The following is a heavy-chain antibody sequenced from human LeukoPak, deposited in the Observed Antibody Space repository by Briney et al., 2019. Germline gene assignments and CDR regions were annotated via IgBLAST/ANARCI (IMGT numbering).Heavy chain of an antibody. J-gene: IGHJ4*02. CDR2: IYYSGST. CDR3: ARHYSGSSFYFDY. Sequence: SETLSLTCTVSGGSISSYYWSWIRQPPGKGLEWIGYIYYSGSTNYNPSLKSRVTISVDTSKNQFSLKLTSVTAADTAVYYCARHYSGSSFYFDYWGQRTLVTVSS. D-gene: IGHD6-6*01. V-gene: IGHV4-59*08. CDR1: GGSISSYY.